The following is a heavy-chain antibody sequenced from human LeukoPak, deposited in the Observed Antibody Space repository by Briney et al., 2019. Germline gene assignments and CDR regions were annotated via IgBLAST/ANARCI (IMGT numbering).Heavy chain of an antibody. CDR3: ARDSSIAAHYFDY. Sequence: SETLSLTSAVYGGSFSGYYWSWIRQPPGKGLEWIGEINHSGSTNYNPSLKSRVTISVDTSKNQFSLKLSSVTAADTAVYFCARDSSIAAHYFDYWGQGTQVTVSS. CDR2: INHSGST. J-gene: IGHJ4*02. D-gene: IGHD6-6*01. V-gene: IGHV4-34*01. CDR1: GGSFSGYY.